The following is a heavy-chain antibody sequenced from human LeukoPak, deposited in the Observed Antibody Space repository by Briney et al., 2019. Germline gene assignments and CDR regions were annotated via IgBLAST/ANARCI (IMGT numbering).Heavy chain of an antibody. Sequence: GGSLRLSCAVSGITLSNYGMSWARQAPGKGLEWVAGISDSGGRTNYADSVKGRFNISRDNPKNTLYLQMNSLRAEDTAVYFCAKRGVVIRVILVGFHKEAYYFDSWGQGALVTVSS. CDR3: AKRGVVIRVILVGFHKEAYYFDS. J-gene: IGHJ4*02. D-gene: IGHD3-22*01. CDR1: GITLSNYG. CDR2: ISDSGGRT. V-gene: IGHV3-23*01.